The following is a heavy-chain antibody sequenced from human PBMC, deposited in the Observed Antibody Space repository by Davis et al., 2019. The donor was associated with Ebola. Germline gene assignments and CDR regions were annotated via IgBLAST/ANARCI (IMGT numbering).Heavy chain of an antibody. J-gene: IGHJ4*02. Sequence: PGGSLRLSCAASGFTFSRYTMHWVRQAPGKGLEWVSSISSSSSYIYYADSVKGRFTISRDNAKNSLYLQMNSLRAEDTAVYYCAREADYYDSSGYSHYFDYWGQGTLVTVSS. CDR2: ISSSSSYI. CDR1: GFTFSRYT. D-gene: IGHD3-22*01. V-gene: IGHV3-21*01. CDR3: AREADYYDSSGYSHYFDY.